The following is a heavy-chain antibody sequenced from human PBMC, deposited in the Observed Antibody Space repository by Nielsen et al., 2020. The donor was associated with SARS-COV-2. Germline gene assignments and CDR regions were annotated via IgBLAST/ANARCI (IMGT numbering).Heavy chain of an antibody. CDR2: IDSGGDNT. D-gene: IGHD3-10*01. V-gene: IGHV3-23*01. Sequence: GESLKISCAASGFSFSAYAMSWVRQAPGKGLEWVSSIDSGGDNTYYTDSVKGRFTISRDYSKNTLYLQMNSLRADDTAVYYCAREDGSGSSYGMDVWGQGTTVTVSS. CDR3: AREDGSGSSYGMDV. J-gene: IGHJ6*02. CDR1: GFSFSAYA.